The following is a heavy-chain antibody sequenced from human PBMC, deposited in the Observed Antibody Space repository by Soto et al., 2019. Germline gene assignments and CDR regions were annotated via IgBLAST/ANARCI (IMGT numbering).Heavy chain of an antibody. Sequence: QVQLQESGPGLVKPSETLSLTCTVSGGSISSYYWSWIRQPPGKGLEWIGYIYYSGSTNYNPSLKSRDTISVDTSKNQFSLKLSSVTAADTAVYYCARVGVVAARGYYYYGMDVWGQGTTVTVSS. J-gene: IGHJ6*02. D-gene: IGHD2-15*01. CDR3: ARVGVVAARGYYYYGMDV. CDR1: GGSISSYY. V-gene: IGHV4-59*01. CDR2: IYYSGST.